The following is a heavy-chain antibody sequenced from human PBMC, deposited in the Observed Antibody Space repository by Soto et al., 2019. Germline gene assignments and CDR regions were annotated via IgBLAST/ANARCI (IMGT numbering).Heavy chain of an antibody. CDR1: GYTFTNYY. V-gene: IGHV1-46*01. CDR3: ARALPHSAAPREGSY. Sequence: ASVKVYCKASGYTFTNYYMHWVRQAPGQGLEWMGIINPSGGSTSYAQKFQGRITMTGDTSTSTVYMELSSLRSEDTAVYYCARALPHSAAPREGSYWSQRTLVTVSA. CDR2: INPSGGST. J-gene: IGHJ4*02. D-gene: IGHD6-6*01.